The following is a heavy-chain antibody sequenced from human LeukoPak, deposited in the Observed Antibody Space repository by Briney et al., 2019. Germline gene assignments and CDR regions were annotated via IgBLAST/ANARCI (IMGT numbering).Heavy chain of an antibody. D-gene: IGHD3-22*01. J-gene: IGHJ4*02. CDR3: ARDRYSDSSRFHFDY. CDR2: IKYDGRQK. V-gene: IGHV3-7*01. Sequence: GGSLRLSCAASGFTFSSFGMTWVRLAPGKGLEWVANIKYDGRQKYYVASVKGRFTISRDNSRNSIYLQMNSLRVDDTAVYYCARDRYSDSSRFHFDYWGQGILVTVSS. CDR1: GFTFSSFG.